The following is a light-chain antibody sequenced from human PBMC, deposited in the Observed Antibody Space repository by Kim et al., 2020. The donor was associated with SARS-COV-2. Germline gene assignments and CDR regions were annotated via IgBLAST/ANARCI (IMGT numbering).Light chain of an antibody. CDR3: QAWDSSTHNYV. CDR1: KLGDKY. CDR2: QDN. J-gene: IGLJ1*01. Sequence: SYELTQPPSVSVSPGQTASITCSGYKLGDKYVSWYQQKPGQSPVVVIYQDNQRPSGIPERFSGSNSGNTATLTISETQAMDEADYYCQAWDSSTHNYVFGAGTKGTVL. V-gene: IGLV3-1*01.